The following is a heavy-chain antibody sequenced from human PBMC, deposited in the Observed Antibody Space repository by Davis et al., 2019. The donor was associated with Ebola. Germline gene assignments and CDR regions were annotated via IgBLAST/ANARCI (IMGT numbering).Heavy chain of an antibody. CDR3: ARGARTTSPLFDY. CDR2: INAGSGNT. Sequence: GGSLRLSCAASGFTFTTYVMHWVRQAPGQRLEWLGWINAGSGNTKYSQKFQGRVTITMDTSASTAYMDLSSLRSEDTAVYYCARGARTTSPLFDYWGQGTLVTVSS. V-gene: IGHV1-3*01. D-gene: IGHD1-14*01. CDR1: GFTFTTYV. J-gene: IGHJ4*02.